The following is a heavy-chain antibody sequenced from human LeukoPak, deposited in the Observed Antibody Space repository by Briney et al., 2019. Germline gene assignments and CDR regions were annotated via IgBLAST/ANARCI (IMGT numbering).Heavy chain of an antibody. V-gene: IGHV3-23*01. CDR3: ANTQLGFCSGGSCYRAFDI. J-gene: IGHJ3*02. Sequence: GGSLRLSCAASGFTFSSYAMSWVRQAPGKGLEWVSAISGSGGSTYYADSVKGRFTISRDNSKNTLYLQMNSLRAEDTAVYYCANTQLGFCSGGSCYRAFDIWGQGTMVTVSS. D-gene: IGHD2-15*01. CDR2: ISGSGGST. CDR1: GFTFSSYA.